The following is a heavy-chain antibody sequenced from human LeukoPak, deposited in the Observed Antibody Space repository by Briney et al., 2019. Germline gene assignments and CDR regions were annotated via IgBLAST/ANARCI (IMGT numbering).Heavy chain of an antibody. J-gene: IGHJ4*02. CDR3: ARDRGYTFDY. D-gene: IGHD3-22*01. CDR2: IKSDGSYT. Sequence: GGSLRLSCAASGFAFNTYWMHWVRQAPGKGLVWVSRIKSDGSYTSYTDSVKGRFTISRDNAKNTLYLQMNSLSAEDTAMYFCARDRGYTFDYWGQGTLVTVSS. V-gene: IGHV3-74*01. CDR1: GFAFNTYW.